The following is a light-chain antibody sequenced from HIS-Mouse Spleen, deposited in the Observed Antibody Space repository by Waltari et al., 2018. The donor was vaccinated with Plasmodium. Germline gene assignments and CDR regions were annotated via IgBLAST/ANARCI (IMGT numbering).Light chain of an antibody. CDR1: ALPKKY. J-gene: IGLJ3*02. Sequence: PSVSVSPGQTARITCSGDALPKKYAYWYQQKSGQAPVLVIYEDSKRPPGIPERVPGSSSGTMATLTISGAQVEDEADYYCYSTDSSGNHRVFGGGTKLTVL. CDR2: EDS. CDR3: YSTDSSGNHRV. V-gene: IGLV3-10*01.